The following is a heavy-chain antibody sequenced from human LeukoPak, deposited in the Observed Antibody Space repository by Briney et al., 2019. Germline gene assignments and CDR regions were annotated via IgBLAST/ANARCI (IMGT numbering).Heavy chain of an antibody. Sequence: GGSLRLSCARSAFTFSSYAMSWVRQAPGKGLEWVSAISGSGGSTYYADSVKGRFTISRDNSKNTLYLQMNSLRAEDTAVYYCAKDRLIYFGYWGQGTLVTVSS. CDR1: AFTFSSYA. V-gene: IGHV3-23*01. D-gene: IGHD6-6*01. CDR3: AKDRLIYFGY. J-gene: IGHJ4*02. CDR2: ISGSGGST.